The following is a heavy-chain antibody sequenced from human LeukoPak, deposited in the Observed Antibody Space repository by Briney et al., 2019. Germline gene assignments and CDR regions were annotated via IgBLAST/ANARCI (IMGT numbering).Heavy chain of an antibody. CDR1: EYIFTAYY. CDR3: AREGGNGGFDY. J-gene: IGHJ4*02. Sequence: ASVQVSCKASEYIFTAYYIHRVRQAPGQGPEWMGWIIPNTGGTNYAQKLQGRVTMTSDTSISTAYMEVSSLKSDDTAVYYCAREGGNGGFDYWGQGTLVTVSS. CDR2: IIPNTGGT. D-gene: IGHD2-15*01. V-gene: IGHV1-2*02.